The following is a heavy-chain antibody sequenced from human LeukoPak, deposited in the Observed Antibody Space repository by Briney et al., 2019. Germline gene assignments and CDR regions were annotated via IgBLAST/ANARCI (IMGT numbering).Heavy chain of an antibody. D-gene: IGHD1-26*01. Sequence: GGSLRLSCAASGFIFSRYSMNWVRQAPGKGLEWVSSISSSSSHIYYADSVKGRFTISRDNAKNSLYLQMNSLRADDTAVYYCARAYSVRYGLGYYYMDVWGKGTTVTVSS. CDR3: ARAYSVRYGLGYYYMDV. J-gene: IGHJ6*03. CDR1: GFIFSRYS. V-gene: IGHV3-21*01. CDR2: ISSSSSHI.